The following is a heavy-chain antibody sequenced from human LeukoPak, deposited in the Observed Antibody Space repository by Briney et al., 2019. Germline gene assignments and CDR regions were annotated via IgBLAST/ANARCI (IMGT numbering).Heavy chain of an antibody. Sequence: PSETLFLTCTVSGGSISSYYWSWIRQPPGKGLEWIGYIYYSGSTNYNPSLKSRVTISVDTSKNQFSLKLSSVTAADTAVYYCARDRVVPAAKPYYYYYMDVWGKGTTVTVSS. CDR2: IYYSGST. CDR3: ARDRVVPAAKPYYYYYMDV. V-gene: IGHV4-59*01. J-gene: IGHJ6*03. CDR1: GGSISSYY. D-gene: IGHD2-2*01.